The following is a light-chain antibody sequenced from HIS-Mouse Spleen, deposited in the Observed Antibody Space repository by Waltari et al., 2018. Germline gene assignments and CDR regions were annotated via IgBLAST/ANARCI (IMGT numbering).Light chain of an antibody. Sequence: SYELTQPPSVSVSPGQTARITCSGEALPNKDAYWYQQKSGQAPVLVIYEDSKRPSGIPERFSGSSSGTMATLTISGAQVEDEADYYCYSTDSSGNHRVFGGGTKLTVL. CDR2: EDS. J-gene: IGLJ2*01. CDR1: ALPNKD. V-gene: IGLV3-10*01. CDR3: YSTDSSGNHRV.